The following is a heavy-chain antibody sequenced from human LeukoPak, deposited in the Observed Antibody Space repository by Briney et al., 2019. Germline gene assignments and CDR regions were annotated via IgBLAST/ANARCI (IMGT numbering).Heavy chain of an antibody. CDR2: IYYSGAT. J-gene: IGHJ2*01. CDR3: ARLEWEVDWYFDL. CDR1: GGSISSRSCY. D-gene: IGHD1-26*01. V-gene: IGHV4-39*01. Sequence: PSETLSLTCSVSGGSISSRSCYWGWLRQPPGKGLEWIGSIYYSGATYYNPSLKSRGTVSVDTSKNQFSLKLSSVTAADTAVYYCARLEWEVDWYFDLWGRGTLVTVSS.